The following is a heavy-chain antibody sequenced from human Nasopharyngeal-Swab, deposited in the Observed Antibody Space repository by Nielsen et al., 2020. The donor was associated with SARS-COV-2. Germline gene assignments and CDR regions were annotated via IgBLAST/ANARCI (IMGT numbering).Heavy chain of an antibody. CDR1: GFTFSNAW. V-gene: IGHV3-15*01. D-gene: IGHD3-3*02. Sequence: GESLKISCAASGFTFSNAWMSWVRQAPGKGLEWVGRIKSKTDGGTTDYAAPVKGRFTISRDDSKNTLYLQMNSLKTEDTAVYYCTTGPFSRYYGMDVWGQGTTVTVSS. CDR3: TTGPFSRYYGMDV. CDR2: IKSKTDGGTT. J-gene: IGHJ6*02.